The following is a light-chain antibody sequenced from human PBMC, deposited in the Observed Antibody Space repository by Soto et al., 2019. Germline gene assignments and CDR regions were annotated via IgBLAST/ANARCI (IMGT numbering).Light chain of an antibody. CDR2: DAS. Sequence: EIVLTQSPATLSLSPGERATLSCRASQSVSSYLAWYQQKPGQAPRLLIYDASNRATGIPARFSGSGSGTDFILTISSLEPEDFAVYYCQQRSNSPLTFGGGTKVEIK. J-gene: IGKJ4*01. CDR1: QSVSSY. V-gene: IGKV3-11*01. CDR3: QQRSNSPLT.